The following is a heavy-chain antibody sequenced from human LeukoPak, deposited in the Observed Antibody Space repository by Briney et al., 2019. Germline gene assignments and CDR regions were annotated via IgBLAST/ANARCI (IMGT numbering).Heavy chain of an antibody. D-gene: IGHD3-22*01. J-gene: IGHJ4*02. V-gene: IGHV1-8*03. CDR2: MNPNSGNT. CDR3: ARGFSLSGWYYYDSSGYYGY. CDR1: GYTFTSYD. Sequence: GASVKVSCKASGYTFTSYDINWVRQATGQGLEWMGWMNPNSGNTGYAQKFQGRVTITRNTSISTACMELSSLRSEDTAVYYCARGFSLSGWYYYDSSGYYGYWGQGTLVTVSS.